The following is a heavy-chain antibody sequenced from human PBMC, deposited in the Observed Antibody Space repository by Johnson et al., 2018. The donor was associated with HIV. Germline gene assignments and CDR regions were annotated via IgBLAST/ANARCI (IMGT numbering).Heavy chain of an antibody. J-gene: IGHJ3*02. CDR1: GITFSDAW. V-gene: IGHV3-15*01. CDR2: IKSKTDGGTT. Sequence: VQLVESGGGLVKPGGSLRLSCAASGITFSDAWMSWVRQAPGKGLEWVGSIKSKTDGGTTDYAAPVKGRFTISRDDSKNTLYLQMNSLKTEDTAVYYCTSERGRYYDSSNDAFDIWGQGTMVTVSS. D-gene: IGHD3-22*01. CDR3: TSERGRYYDSSNDAFDI.